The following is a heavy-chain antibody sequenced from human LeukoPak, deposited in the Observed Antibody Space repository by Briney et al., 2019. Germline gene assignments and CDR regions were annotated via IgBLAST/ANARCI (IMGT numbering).Heavy chain of an antibody. CDR3: AKFGLAGSGRYHDAFDI. V-gene: IGHV3-23*01. CDR1: GFTFSSHG. Sequence: PGGSLRLSCAASGFTFSSHGMTWVRQAPGKGLEWVSAISGSGGSTYYADSVKGRSTISRDNSKNTLYLQMNCLRAEDTAVYYCAKFGLAGSGRYHDAFDIWGQGTMVTVSS. CDR2: ISGSGGST. J-gene: IGHJ3*02. D-gene: IGHD3-10*01.